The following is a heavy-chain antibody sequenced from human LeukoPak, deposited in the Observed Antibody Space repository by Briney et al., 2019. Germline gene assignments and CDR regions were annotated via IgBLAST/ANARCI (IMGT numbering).Heavy chain of an antibody. V-gene: IGHV4-39*01. CDR3: ARRLYYYGSGSFDY. CDR1: GGSISSSSYY. D-gene: IGHD3-10*01. J-gene: IGHJ4*02. Sequence: SETLSLTCTVSGGSISSSSYYWGWIRQPPGKGLEWIGSIYYSGSTYYNPSLKSRVTISVDTSKNRFSLKLSSVTAADTAVYYCARRLYYYGSGSFDYWGRGTLVTVSS. CDR2: IYYSGST.